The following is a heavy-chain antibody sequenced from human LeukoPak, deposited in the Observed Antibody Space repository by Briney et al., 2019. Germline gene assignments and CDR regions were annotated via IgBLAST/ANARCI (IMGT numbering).Heavy chain of an antibody. CDR3: ARDNSVGDNAWWFDP. J-gene: IGHJ5*02. D-gene: IGHD1-26*01. CDR1: EHTFTSYY. CDR2: INPTGGST. Sequence: ASVKVSCKASEHTFTSYYMHWVRQAPGQGLEWMGLINPTGGSTGYAQKFQGRVTMTRDMSTSTDYMELSSLRSEDTAIYYCARDNSVGDNAWWFDPWGQGTLVTVSS. V-gene: IGHV1-46*01.